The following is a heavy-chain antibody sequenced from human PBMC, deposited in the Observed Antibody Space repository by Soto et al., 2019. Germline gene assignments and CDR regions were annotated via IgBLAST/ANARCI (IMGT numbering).Heavy chain of an antibody. CDR2: IIPILGIA. V-gene: IGHV1-69*02. Sequence: QVQLVQSGAEVKKPGSSVKVSCKASGGTFSSYTISWVRQAPGQGLEWMGRIIPILGIANYAQKFQGRVTITADKSTSTAYMELSSLRSEDTAVYYCARMVDGNYADYWGQGTLVTVSS. CDR1: GGTFSSYT. D-gene: IGHD3-10*01. J-gene: IGHJ4*02. CDR3: ARMVDGNYADY.